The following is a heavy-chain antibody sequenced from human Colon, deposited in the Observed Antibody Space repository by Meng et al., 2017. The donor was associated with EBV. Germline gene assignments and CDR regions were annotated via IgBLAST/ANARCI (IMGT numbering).Heavy chain of an antibody. J-gene: IGHJ2*01. V-gene: IGHV4-30-4*01. CDR2: IYYIGST. D-gene: IGHD5-18*01. Sequence: QVKLPDTGPGLVTPSQTPSLTCTISCGSNSSCDYYWRWNRQPPGKGLELIGHIYYIGSTSYNPSLKSRVTISVDTSNNHFSLKLSSVTAADTAVYYCARVGWRQWSFDLWGRGTLVTVSS. CDR3: ARVGWRQWSFDL. CDR1: CGSNSSCDYY.